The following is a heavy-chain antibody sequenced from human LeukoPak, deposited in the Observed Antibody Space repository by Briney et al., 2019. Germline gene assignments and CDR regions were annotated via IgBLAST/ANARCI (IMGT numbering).Heavy chain of an antibody. CDR3: ARDVGFYGSGSYSRYYYYYMDV. J-gene: IGHJ6*03. CDR2: IKQDGSEK. CDR1: GFTFSSYW. D-gene: IGHD3-10*01. V-gene: IGHV3-7*03. Sequence: GGSLRLSCAASGFTFSSYWMSWVRQAPGKGLEWVANIKQDGSEKYYVDSVKGRFTISRDNAKNSLYLQMNSLRAEDTAVYYCARDVGFYGSGSYSRYYYYYMDVWGKGTTVTISS.